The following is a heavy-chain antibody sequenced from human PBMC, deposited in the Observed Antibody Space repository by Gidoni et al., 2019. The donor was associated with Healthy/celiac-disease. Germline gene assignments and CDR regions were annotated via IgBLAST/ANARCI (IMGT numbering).Heavy chain of an antibody. V-gene: IGHV3-21*01. D-gene: IGHD3-22*01. Sequence: EVQLVESGGGLVKPGGSLRLSCAASGFTFSSYSLHWVRQAPGKGLAWVSSISSSSSYIYYADSVKGRFTISRDNAKNSLYLQMNSLRAEDTAVYYCAARYTYYYDSSGYWDAFDIWGQGTMVTVSS. CDR1: GFTFSSYS. CDR3: AARYTYYYDSSGYWDAFDI. J-gene: IGHJ3*02. CDR2: ISSSSSYI.